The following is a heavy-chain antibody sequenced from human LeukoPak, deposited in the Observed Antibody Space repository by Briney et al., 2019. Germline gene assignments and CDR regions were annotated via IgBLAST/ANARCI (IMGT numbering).Heavy chain of an antibody. CDR2: IYHSGST. V-gene: IGHV4-38-2*02. J-gene: IGHJ5*02. Sequence: SETLSLTCTVSGYSISSGYYWGWIRQPPGKGLEWIGSIYHSGSTYYNPSLKSRVTISVDTSKNQFSLKLSSVTAADTAVYYCARDRRIGFYDSSGGADWFDPWGQGTLVTVSS. CDR3: ARDRRIGFYDSSGGADWFDP. D-gene: IGHD3-22*01. CDR1: GYSISSGYY.